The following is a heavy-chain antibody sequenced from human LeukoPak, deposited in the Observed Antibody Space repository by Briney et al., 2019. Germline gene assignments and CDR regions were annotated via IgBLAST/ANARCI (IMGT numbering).Heavy chain of an antibody. Sequence: ASVNVSSKASGYTFTSYYLHWLRQAPAQGLVWMGLINPSGGITRYAQKFKGRVTMTRDTSTSTVYMELRSLRSEDTAVYFCARGFLSGTGDDAFDIWGQGTMVTVSS. J-gene: IGHJ3*02. CDR3: ARGFLSGTGDDAFDI. V-gene: IGHV1-46*01. D-gene: IGHD3-10*01. CDR2: INPSGGIT. CDR1: GYTFTSYY.